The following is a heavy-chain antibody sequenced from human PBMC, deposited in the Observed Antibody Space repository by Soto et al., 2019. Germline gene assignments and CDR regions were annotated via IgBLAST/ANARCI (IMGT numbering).Heavy chain of an antibody. CDR1: GFTFDDYA. CDR2: ISWNSGSI. CDR3: AKRLSRRVAFDI. Sequence: PVGSLRLSCAASGFTFDDYAMHWVRQAPGKGLEWVSGISWNSGSIGYADSVKGRFTISRDNAKNSLYLQMNSLRAEDTALYYCAKRLSRRVAFDIWGQGTMITVSS. D-gene: IGHD3-3*02. J-gene: IGHJ3*02. V-gene: IGHV3-9*01.